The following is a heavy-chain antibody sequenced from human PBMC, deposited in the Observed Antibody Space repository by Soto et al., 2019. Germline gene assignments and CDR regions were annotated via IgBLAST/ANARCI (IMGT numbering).Heavy chain of an antibody. D-gene: IGHD3-3*01. CDR3: ARGVLEWLLRDSYYYYMDV. V-gene: IGHV4-59*01. CDR1: GDSISSSY. CDR2: IDDTGST. J-gene: IGHJ6*03. Sequence: SETLSLTCTVSGDSISSSYWNWIRQAPGKGLEWIGYIDDTGSTNYNPSLKSRVTLSVDPSNNQYSLKLSSVTAADTAVYYCARGVLEWLLRDSYYYYMDVWGKGTKVTVSS.